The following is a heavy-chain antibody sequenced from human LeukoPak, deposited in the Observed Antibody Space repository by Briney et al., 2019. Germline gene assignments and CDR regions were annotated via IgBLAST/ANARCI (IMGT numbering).Heavy chain of an antibody. CDR3: ARDKVVGASSLDY. CDR1: GFTFSSYW. CDR2: IKQDESEK. V-gene: IGHV3-7*04. Sequence: PGGSLRLSCAASGFTFSSYWMSWVRQAPGRGLEWVGNIKQDESEKFYVDSVMGRFTISRDNAKNSLYLQMNGLRAEDTAVYYCARDKVVGASSLDYWGQGTLVTVSS. D-gene: IGHD1-26*01. J-gene: IGHJ4*02.